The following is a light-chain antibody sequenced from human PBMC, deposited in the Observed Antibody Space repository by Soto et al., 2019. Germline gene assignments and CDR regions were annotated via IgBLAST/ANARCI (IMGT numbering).Light chain of an antibody. CDR3: SSYTSSSTLHV. Sequence: QSALTQPASVSGSPGQSITISCTGTSSDVGGYNYVSWYQQHPGKAPKLMIYEVSNRPSGVSNRFSGSKSANTASLTISGLQAEDEADYYCSSYTSSSTLHVFGTGTKVPS. CDR1: SSDVGGYNY. V-gene: IGLV2-14*01. CDR2: EVS. J-gene: IGLJ1*01.